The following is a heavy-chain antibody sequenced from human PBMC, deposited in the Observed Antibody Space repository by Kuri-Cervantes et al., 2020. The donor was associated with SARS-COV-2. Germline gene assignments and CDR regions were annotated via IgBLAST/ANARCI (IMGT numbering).Heavy chain of an antibody. Sequence: SVKVSCKASGGTFSSYAISWVRQAPGQGLEWMGRIFPILGTANYAQKFQGRVTITADKSASTAYMGLSSLRSEDTAVYYCARDLIAARPEVFDPWGQGTLVTVSS. V-gene: IGHV1-69*04. CDR1: GGTFSSYA. CDR3: ARDLIAARPEVFDP. D-gene: IGHD6-6*01. J-gene: IGHJ5*02. CDR2: IFPILGTA.